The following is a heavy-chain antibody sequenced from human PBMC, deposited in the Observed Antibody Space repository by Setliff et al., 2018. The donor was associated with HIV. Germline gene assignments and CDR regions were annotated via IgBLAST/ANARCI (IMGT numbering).Heavy chain of an antibody. J-gene: IGHJ6*02. CDR3: AYYSSGSFYLGYYYYHGMDV. Sequence: GGSLRLSCAASGFRINNYDMNWVRQAPGKGLEWISHISSSGETIYYADSVRGRFTISRDNAENSLYLQMISLRADDTAVYYCAYYSSGSFYLGYYYYHGMDVWGQGTTVTVSS. V-gene: IGHV3-48*03. CDR2: ISSSGETI. CDR1: GFRINNYD. D-gene: IGHD3-10*01.